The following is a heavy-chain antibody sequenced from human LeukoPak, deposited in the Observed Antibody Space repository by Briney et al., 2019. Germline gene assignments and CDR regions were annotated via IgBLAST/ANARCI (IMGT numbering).Heavy chain of an antibody. CDR2: IIPIFGTA. V-gene: IGHV1-69*06. Sequence: SVEVSGKAPGGTFSSYAISWGRQAPGQGLEWMGGIIPIFGTANYAQKFQVRVTITADKSTSTAYMELRSLRSDDTDVFHCAREVPYDSSRYYQPFDYWGQGTLVTVSS. D-gene: IGHD3-22*01. CDR3: AREVPYDSSRYYQPFDY. J-gene: IGHJ4*02. CDR1: GGTFSSYA.